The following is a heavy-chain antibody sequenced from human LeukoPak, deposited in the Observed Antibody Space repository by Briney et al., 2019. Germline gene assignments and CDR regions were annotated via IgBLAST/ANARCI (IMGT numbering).Heavy chain of an antibody. CDR2: IIPILGIA. Sequence: GASVKVSCKASGGTFSSYAISWVRQAPGQGLEWMGRIIPILGIANYAQKFQGRVTITADKSTSTAYMELSSLRSEDTAVYYCARATNWNGNNYYGMDVWGQGTTVTVSS. D-gene: IGHD1-1*01. CDR3: ARATNWNGNNYYGMDV. J-gene: IGHJ6*02. V-gene: IGHV1-69*04. CDR1: GGTFSSYA.